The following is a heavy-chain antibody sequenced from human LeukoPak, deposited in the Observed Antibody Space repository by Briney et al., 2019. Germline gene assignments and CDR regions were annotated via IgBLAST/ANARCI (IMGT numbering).Heavy chain of an antibody. Sequence: KSSQTLSLTCTVSGGSISSGDYYWSWIRQPPGKGLEWIGYIYYSGSTYYNPSLKSRVTISVDTSKNQFSLKLSSVTAADTAVYYCARGDYDISTGYYLSWFDPWGQGTLVTVSS. CDR1: GGSISSGDYY. J-gene: IGHJ5*02. D-gene: IGHD3-9*01. CDR2: IYYSGST. V-gene: IGHV4-30-4*08. CDR3: ARGDYDISTGYYLSWFDP.